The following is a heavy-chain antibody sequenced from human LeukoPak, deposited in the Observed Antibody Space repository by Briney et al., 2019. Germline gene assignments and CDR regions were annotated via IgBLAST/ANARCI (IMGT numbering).Heavy chain of an antibody. V-gene: IGHV1-2*02. J-gene: IGHJ3*02. CDR2: INPNSGGT. D-gene: IGHD3-10*01. CDR1: GGTFSSYA. CDR3: ARDRNVLLWFGELQGPGAFDI. Sequence: AASVKVSCKASGGTFSSYAISWVRQAPGQGLEWMGWINPNSGGTNYAQKFQGRVTMTRDTSISTAYMELSRLRSDDTAVYYCARDRNVLLWFGELQGPGAFDIWGQGTMVTVSS.